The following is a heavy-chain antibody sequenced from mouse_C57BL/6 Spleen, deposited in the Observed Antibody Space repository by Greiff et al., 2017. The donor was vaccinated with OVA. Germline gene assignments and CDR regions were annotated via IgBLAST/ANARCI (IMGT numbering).Heavy chain of an antibody. V-gene: IGHV5-17*01. CDR2: ISSGSGSI. J-gene: IGHJ1*03. CDR1: GFTFSDYG. D-gene: IGHD4-1*01. Sequence: EVQRVESGGGLVKPGGSLKLSCAASGFTFSDYGMHWVRQAPEKGLEWVAYISSGSGSIYYADTVKGRFTISRDNSKNTLFLQMTSLRSEDTAMYYCARDGHNWDGYFDVWGTGTTVTVSS. CDR3: ARDGHNWDGYFDV.